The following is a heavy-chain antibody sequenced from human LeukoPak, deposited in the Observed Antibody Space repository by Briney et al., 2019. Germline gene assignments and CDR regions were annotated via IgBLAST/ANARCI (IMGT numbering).Heavy chain of an antibody. CDR3: ARGEMATTYYFDY. Sequence: PSQTLSLTCTVSGGSISSGGYYWSWIRQHPGKGLEWIGYIYDSGSSYYNPSLKSRVTISVDTSKNQFSLKLTSVTAADTAVYYCARGEMATTYYFDYWAREPWSPSPQ. CDR2: IYDSGSS. CDR1: GGSISSGGYY. J-gene: IGHJ4*02. V-gene: IGHV4-31*03. D-gene: IGHD5-24*01.